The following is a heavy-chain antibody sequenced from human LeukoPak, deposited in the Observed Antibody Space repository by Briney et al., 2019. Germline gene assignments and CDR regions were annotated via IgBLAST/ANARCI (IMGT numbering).Heavy chain of an antibody. V-gene: IGHV5-51*01. J-gene: IGHJ5*02. Sequence: GESLQISCKGSGYNFTTYWIAWVRQMPEKGLEYMGIIYPDDFDTRYSPSFQGQVTFSAGKSISTAYLQWSSLKASDTAMYYCASGRYSSSSGWFDPWGQGTLVTVSS. CDR1: GYNFTTYW. CDR3: ASGRYSSSSGWFDP. CDR2: IYPDDFDT. D-gene: IGHD6-6*01.